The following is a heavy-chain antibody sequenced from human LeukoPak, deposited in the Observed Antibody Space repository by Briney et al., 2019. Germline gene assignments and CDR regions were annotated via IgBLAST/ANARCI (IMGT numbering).Heavy chain of an antibody. CDR2: IRSKGNNYAT. V-gene: IGHV3-73*01. CDR3: TPYRVASDYYDAFDI. Sequence: PGGSLELSCVASGLTFSGSAMHWVRQASGKGLEWVGRIRSKGNNYATAYAASVQGRFTISRDDSNNTAYLHMNSLKTEDTAVYYCTPYRVASDYYDAFDIWGQGTMVTVSS. D-gene: IGHD3-10*01. J-gene: IGHJ3*02. CDR1: GLTFSGSA.